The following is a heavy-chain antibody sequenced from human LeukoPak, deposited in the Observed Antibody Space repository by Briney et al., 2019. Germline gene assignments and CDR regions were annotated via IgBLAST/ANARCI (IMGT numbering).Heavy chain of an antibody. CDR3: ARDGRTLRITMMVAVLDY. CDR1: GYTFTSYY. Sequence: ASVKVSCKASGYTFTSYYMHWVRQAPGQGLEWMGIINPSGGSTSYAQKFQGRVTMTRDTSTSTVHMELSSLRSEDTAVYYCARDGRTLRITMMVAVLDYWGQGTLVTVSS. J-gene: IGHJ4*02. CDR2: INPSGGST. D-gene: IGHD3-22*01. V-gene: IGHV1-46*01.